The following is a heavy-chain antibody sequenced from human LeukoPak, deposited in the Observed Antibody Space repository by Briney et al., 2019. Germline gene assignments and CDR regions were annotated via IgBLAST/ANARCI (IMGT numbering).Heavy chain of an antibody. V-gene: IGHV4-39*01. CDR1: GGSISYSSSY. CDR3: ARQGPVLWYFDL. CDR2: IYYSAST. Sequence: SETLSLTCTVSGGSISYSSSYWGWIRQPPGKGLEWIGSIYYSASTYYHPSLKSRVTISVDTSKNQFSLKLSSVTAADTAVYYCARQGPVLWYFDLWGRGTLVTVSS. J-gene: IGHJ2*01.